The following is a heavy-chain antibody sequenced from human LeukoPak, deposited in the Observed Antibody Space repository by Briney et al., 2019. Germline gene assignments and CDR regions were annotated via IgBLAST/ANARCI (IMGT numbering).Heavy chain of an antibody. CDR3: ARWNSGWEFDY. D-gene: IGHD6-19*01. CDR2: IKQDGSEE. V-gene: IGHV3-7*05. CDR1: AFSFSDYW. J-gene: IGHJ4*02. Sequence: GGSLRLSCAASAFSFSDYWMTWVRQAPGKGLHWVAHIKQDGSEEYYVDSVKGRFTISRDNAKTSLYLQMDSLRAEDTAVYYCARWNSGWEFDYWGQGTLVSVSS.